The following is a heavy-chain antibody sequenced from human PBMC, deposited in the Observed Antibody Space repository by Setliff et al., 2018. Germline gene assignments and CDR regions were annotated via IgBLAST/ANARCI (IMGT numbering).Heavy chain of an antibody. Sequence: NPSETLSLTCTVSGGSISSSSYYWGWIRQPPGKGLEWIGSIYYSGSTYYNPSLKSRVTISVDTSKNQFSLKLSSVTAADTAMYYCARSVVVIAYDAFDIWGQGTMVTVS. D-gene: IGHD2-21*01. CDR2: IYYSGST. J-gene: IGHJ3*02. V-gene: IGHV4-39*01. CDR3: ARSVVVIAYDAFDI. CDR1: GGSISSSSYY.